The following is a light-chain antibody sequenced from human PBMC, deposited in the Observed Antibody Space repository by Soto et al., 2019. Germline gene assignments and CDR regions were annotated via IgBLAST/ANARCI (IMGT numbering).Light chain of an antibody. V-gene: IGKV1-5*03. CDR2: KAS. J-gene: IGKJ1*01. Sequence: DIQMTQSPSTLSASVGDRVTITCRASQSISSWLAWYQQKPGKAPKLLIYKASSLESGVPSRFSGSGSGTELTLTISSLQPDDFATYYCQQYRGTFGQGTKVEIK. CDR3: QQYRGT. CDR1: QSISSW.